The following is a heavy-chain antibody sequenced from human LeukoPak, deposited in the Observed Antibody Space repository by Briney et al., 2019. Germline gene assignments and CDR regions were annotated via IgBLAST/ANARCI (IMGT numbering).Heavy chain of an antibody. CDR1: GFSFDTYS. J-gene: IGHJ6*03. D-gene: IGHD3-10*01. CDR2: INSDGSST. V-gene: IGHV3-74*01. CDR3: AKESRFSRGFGEPNMDV. Sequence: GGSLRLSCVASGFSFDTYSMTWIRQAPGKGLVWVSRINSDGSSTSYADSVKGRFTISRDHSKNTLYLQMNSLRAEDTAVYYCAKESRFSRGFGEPNMDVWGKGTTVTISS.